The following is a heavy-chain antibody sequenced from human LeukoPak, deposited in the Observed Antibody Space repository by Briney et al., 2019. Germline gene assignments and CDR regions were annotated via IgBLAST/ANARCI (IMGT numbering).Heavy chain of an antibody. CDR1: GFTFDDYG. Sequence: GGSLRLSCATSGFTFDDYGMSWVRHAPGKGLEWVSGITWNGGSTGYADSVKGRFTISRDNSKNTLYLQMNSLRAEDTAVYYCAKDQSVVDFDWLLSSGWVAFDYWGQGTLVTVSS. CDR3: AKDQSVVDFDWLLSSGWVAFDY. CDR2: ITWNGGST. J-gene: IGHJ4*02. D-gene: IGHD3-9*01. V-gene: IGHV3-20*04.